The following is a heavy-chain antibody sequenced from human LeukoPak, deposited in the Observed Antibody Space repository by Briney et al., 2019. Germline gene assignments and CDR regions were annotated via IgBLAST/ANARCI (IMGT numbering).Heavy chain of an antibody. J-gene: IGHJ4*02. Sequence: GGSLRLSCAASGFTFSNYGMHWVRQAPGQGLEGVAVISYDGSNKYYADSVKGRFTISRDNSKNTLYLQMNSLRTEDTAVYYCARLAGAGIAAAGSLDYWGQGTLVTVSS. V-gene: IGHV3-30*03. CDR1: GFTFSNYG. D-gene: IGHD6-13*01. CDR2: ISYDGSNK. CDR3: ARLAGAGIAAAGSLDY.